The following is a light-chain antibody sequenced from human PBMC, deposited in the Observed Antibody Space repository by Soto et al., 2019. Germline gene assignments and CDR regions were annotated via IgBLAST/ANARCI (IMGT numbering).Light chain of an antibody. Sequence: DIVMTQSPLSLPVTPGEPASISCRSSQSLLHSNGYNYLDWYLQKPGQSPQLLIYLGSNRASEVPDRFSGRGSGTDFTLKISRVEAEDVGVYYCMQALQTPRLTFGGGTKVDIK. J-gene: IGKJ4*01. CDR3: MQALQTPRLT. CDR1: QSLLHSNGYNY. CDR2: LGS. V-gene: IGKV2-28*01.